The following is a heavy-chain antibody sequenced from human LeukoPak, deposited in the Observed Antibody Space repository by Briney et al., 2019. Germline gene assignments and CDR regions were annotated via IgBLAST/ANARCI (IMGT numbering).Heavy chain of an antibody. CDR1: GFTFSSYS. CDR3: ARVGSYGGNSVFDY. D-gene: IGHD4-23*01. CDR2: ISSSSSTI. J-gene: IGHJ4*02. V-gene: IGHV3-48*01. Sequence: GGSLRLSCAASGFTFSSYSMNWVRQAPGKGLEWVSYISSSSSTIYYADSVKGRFTISRDNAKNSLYLQMNSLRAEDTAVYYCARVGSYGGNSVFDYWGQGTLVTVSS.